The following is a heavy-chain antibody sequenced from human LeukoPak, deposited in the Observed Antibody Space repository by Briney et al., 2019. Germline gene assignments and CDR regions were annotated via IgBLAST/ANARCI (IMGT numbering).Heavy chain of an antibody. V-gene: IGHV4-38-2*02. Sequence: PSDTLSLTCALSGYSISSGYYWGWIPQPPGKGLEYIGNFYQSGNTYHNPSLKSRLTISVDKSTNRFSLRLSSVTAADTGVYYCARDSGPGDGVDFWGQGEMVTVSS. J-gene: IGHJ3*01. D-gene: IGHD7-27*01. CDR1: GYSISSGYY. CDR2: FYQSGNT. CDR3: ARDSGPGDGVDF.